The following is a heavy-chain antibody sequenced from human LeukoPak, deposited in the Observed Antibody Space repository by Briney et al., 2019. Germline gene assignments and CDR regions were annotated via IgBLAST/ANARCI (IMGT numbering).Heavy chain of an antibody. D-gene: IGHD3-10*01. Sequence: ASVKVSCKASGYTFTTYDINWVRQATGQGLEWMGWMNPNSGNTGYAQKFQGRVTMNRNTSISTAYMELRSLRSDDTAVYYCARGRGALFDDWGQGTLVTVSS. J-gene: IGHJ4*02. CDR1: GYTFTTYD. CDR2: MNPNSGNT. V-gene: IGHV1-8*01. CDR3: ARGRGALFDD.